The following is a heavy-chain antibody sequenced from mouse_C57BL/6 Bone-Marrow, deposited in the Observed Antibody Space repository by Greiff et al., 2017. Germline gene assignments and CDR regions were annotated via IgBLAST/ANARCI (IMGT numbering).Heavy chain of an antibody. CDR3: ARDGRLGKAMDY. CDR1: GFTFSSYA. Sequence: EVQRVESGGGLVKPGGSLKLSCAASGFTFSSYAMSWVRQTPEKRLEWVATISDGGSYTYYPDNVKGRFTISRDNAKNNLYLQMSHLKSEDTAMYYCARDGRLGKAMDYWGQGTSVTVSS. J-gene: IGHJ4*01. V-gene: IGHV5-4*01. D-gene: IGHD2-14*01. CDR2: ISDGGSYT.